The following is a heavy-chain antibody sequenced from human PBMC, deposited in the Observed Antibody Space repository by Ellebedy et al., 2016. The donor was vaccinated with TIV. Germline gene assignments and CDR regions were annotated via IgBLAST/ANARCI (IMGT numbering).Heavy chain of an antibody. V-gene: IGHV4-38-2*02. CDR3: ARPRLGYSNSLFDY. D-gene: IGHD6-13*01. Sequence: SETLSLXXTVSGQSINSGYYWGWIRQPPGKGLEWIGSIFYTGSTYYNPSLKSRVTMSVNTSKNQFSLKLTSVTAADTAQYYCARPRLGYSNSLFDYWGRGTLVTVS. J-gene: IGHJ4*02. CDR1: GQSINSGYY. CDR2: IFYTGST.